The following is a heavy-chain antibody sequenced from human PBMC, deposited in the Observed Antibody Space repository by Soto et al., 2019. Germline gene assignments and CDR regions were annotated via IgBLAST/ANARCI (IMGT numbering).Heavy chain of an antibody. CDR3: AKGSYSGVYSDFDY. V-gene: IGHV3-30*18. D-gene: IGHD1-26*01. CDR1: GYTFTGYD. J-gene: IGHJ4*02. Sequence: SCKASGYTFTGYDMYWVRQAPGKGLEWVAAISYDGTKKYYADSVKGRFTLSRDNSKNTLYLQMNSLRAGDTAVYYCAKGSYSGVYSDFDYWGQGSLVTVSS. CDR2: ISYDGTKK.